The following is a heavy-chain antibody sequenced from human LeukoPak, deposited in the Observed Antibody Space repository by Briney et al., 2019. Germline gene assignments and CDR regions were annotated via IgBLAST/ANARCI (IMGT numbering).Heavy chain of an antibody. D-gene: IGHD1-26*01. J-gene: IGHJ4*02. V-gene: IGHV4-59*01. CDR2: IYYSGST. CDR3: ATGGKWELPFDY. CDR1: GGSISSYY. Sequence: PSETLSLTCSVSGGSISSYYWSWIRQPPGKGLEWIGYIYYSGSTNYNPSLKSRVTISVDTSKNQFSLKLSSVTAADTAVYYCATGGKWELPFDYWGQGTLVTVSS.